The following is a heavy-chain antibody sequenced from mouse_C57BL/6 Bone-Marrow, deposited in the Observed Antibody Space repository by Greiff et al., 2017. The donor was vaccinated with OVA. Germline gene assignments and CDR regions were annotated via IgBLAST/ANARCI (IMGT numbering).Heavy chain of an antibody. CDR2: IYPGSGST. CDR1: GYTFTSYW. J-gene: IGHJ2*01. Sequence: QVQLQQPGAELVKPGASVKMSCKASGYTFTSYWITWVKQRPGQGLEWIGDIYPGSGSTNYNEKFKSKATLTVDTSSSTAYMQLSSMTSEDSAVYYCAREGYAGYYVYYFDYWGRGTTLTVSA. V-gene: IGHV1-55*01. D-gene: IGHD2-3*01. CDR3: AREGYAGYYVYYFDY.